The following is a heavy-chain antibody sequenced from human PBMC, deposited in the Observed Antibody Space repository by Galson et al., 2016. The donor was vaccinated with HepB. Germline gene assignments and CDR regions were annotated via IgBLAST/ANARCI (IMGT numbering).Heavy chain of an antibody. V-gene: IGHV4-59*13. CDR1: DGSITDEW. CDR3: ARVHTFGRFDY. D-gene: IGHD3-16*01. CDR2: IRHTGDT. Sequence: SETLSLTCTVSDGSITDEWWSWIRQPPGRGLEWIAYIRHTGDTNYNPSLKSRVTISLDTPQSQFSLKLSSLSAADTAVYYCARVHTFGRFDYWGHGTPLTVSS. J-gene: IGHJ4*01.